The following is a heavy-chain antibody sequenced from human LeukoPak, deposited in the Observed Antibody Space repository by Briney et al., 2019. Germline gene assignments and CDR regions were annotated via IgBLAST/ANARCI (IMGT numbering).Heavy chain of an antibody. CDR1: GFTFDDYA. V-gene: IGHV3-9*01. CDR3: AKAKGITGTPLHAFDI. J-gene: IGHJ3*02. D-gene: IGHD1-20*01. CDR2: ISWNSGSI. Sequence: GGSLRLSCAASGFTFDDYAMHWVRQAPGKGLEWVSGISWNSGSIGYADSVKGRFTISRDNAKNSLYLQMNSLRAEDTALYYCAKAKGITGTPLHAFDIWGQGTMVTVSS.